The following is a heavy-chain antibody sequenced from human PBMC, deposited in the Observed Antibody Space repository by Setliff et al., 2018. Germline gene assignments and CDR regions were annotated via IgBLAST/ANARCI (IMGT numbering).Heavy chain of an antibody. J-gene: IGHJ1*01. Sequence: PGGSLRLSCVVSGVSFSNAGMSWLRQAPGKGLEWVSSISWDSNKIAYGDSVRGRFTVSRDSAKPSLYLQMNSLRPEDTALYYCAKGRRPLYLYDNDPRADYFQHLGPGTQVTVSS. D-gene: IGHD3-16*01. CDR3: AKGRRPLYLYDNDPRADYFQH. V-gene: IGHV3-9*01. CDR1: GVSFSNAG. CDR2: ISWDSNKI.